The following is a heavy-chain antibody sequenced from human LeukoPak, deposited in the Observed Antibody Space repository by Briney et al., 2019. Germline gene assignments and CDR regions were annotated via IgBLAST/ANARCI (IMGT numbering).Heavy chain of an antibody. V-gene: IGHV3-23*01. CDR3: AKVGDSSGYYYESYFQH. CDR2: ISGSGGST. D-gene: IGHD3-22*01. J-gene: IGHJ1*01. CDR1: GFTFSGYW. Sequence: SGGSLRLSCAASGFTFSGYWMTWVRQAPGKGLEWVSAISGSGGSTYYADSVKGRFTISRDNSKNTLYLQMNSLRAEDTAVYYCAKVGDSSGYYYESYFQHWGQGTLVTVSS.